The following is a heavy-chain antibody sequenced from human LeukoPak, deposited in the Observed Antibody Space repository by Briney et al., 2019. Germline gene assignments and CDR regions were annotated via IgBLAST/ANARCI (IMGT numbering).Heavy chain of an antibody. J-gene: IGHJ2*01. D-gene: IGHD6-19*01. CDR2: INTSGST. CDR1: GGSISSYY. Sequence: SETLSLTCTVAGGSISSYYWSLIRQPAGKGLEWIGRINTSGSTNYNPSLKSRVTMSVDTSKNQFSLKLNSVTAADTAVYYCARVAMSSGWYGCFDLWGRGTLVTVSS. V-gene: IGHV4-4*07. CDR3: ARVAMSSGWYGCFDL.